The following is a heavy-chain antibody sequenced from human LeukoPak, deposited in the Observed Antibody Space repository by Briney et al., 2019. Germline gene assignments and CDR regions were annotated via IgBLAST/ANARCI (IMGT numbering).Heavy chain of an antibody. CDR3: ARDGVAPGIYFDH. CDR1: GFTFDDYA. J-gene: IGHJ4*02. CDR2: INSDGSST. Sequence: PGGSLRLSCAASGFTFDDYAMHWVRQAPGKGLVWVSRINSDGSSTTYADFVKGRSTISRDNAKNTLYLQMNSLRVEDTAVYYCARDGVAPGIYFDHWGQGALVTVSS. D-gene: IGHD6-13*01. V-gene: IGHV3-74*01.